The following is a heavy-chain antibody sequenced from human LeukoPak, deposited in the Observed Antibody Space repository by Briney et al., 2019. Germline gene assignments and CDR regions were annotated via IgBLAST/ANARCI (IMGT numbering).Heavy chain of an antibody. CDR3: ARDRRVDWFDP. V-gene: IGHV4-39*07. CDR1: GGSISSGSHY. CDR2: IYYSGST. Sequence: SETLSLTCTVSGGSISSGSHYWGWIRQPPGKGLEWIGSIYYSGSTYYNPSLKSRVTISVDTSKNQFSLKLSSVTAADTAVYYCARDRRVDWFDPWGQGTLVTVSS. J-gene: IGHJ5*02.